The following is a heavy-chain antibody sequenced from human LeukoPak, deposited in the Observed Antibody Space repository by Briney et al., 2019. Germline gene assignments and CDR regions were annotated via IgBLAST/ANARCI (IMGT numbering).Heavy chain of an antibody. CDR1: GYSFKDYG. CDR2: INWNGGGT. Sequence: GGSLRLSCAAAGYSFKDYGMHWVRQPPGKGLEWVSAINWNGGGTDYADSVKGRFTIFRDNAKNSLYLQLSSLRPEDTALYYCAKHLTATNTYIFFGLDVWGQGTSVTVSS. D-gene: IGHD1-26*01. V-gene: IGHV3-9*01. CDR3: AKHLTATNTYIFFGLDV. J-gene: IGHJ6*02.